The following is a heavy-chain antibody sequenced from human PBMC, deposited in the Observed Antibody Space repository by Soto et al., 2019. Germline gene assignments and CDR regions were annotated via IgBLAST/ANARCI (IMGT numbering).Heavy chain of an antibody. D-gene: IGHD3-3*01. CDR3: AKMEGYYYYGMDV. J-gene: IGHJ6*02. CDR2: ISGSGGST. Sequence: EVQLLESGGGLVQPGGSLRLSCAASGFTFSSYAMSWVRQAPGKGLEWVSAISGSGGSTYYADAVKGGFTISRDNSKNTLYLQMNSLRAEDTAVYYCAKMEGYYYYGMDVWGQGTTVTVSS. CDR1: GFTFSSYA. V-gene: IGHV3-23*01.